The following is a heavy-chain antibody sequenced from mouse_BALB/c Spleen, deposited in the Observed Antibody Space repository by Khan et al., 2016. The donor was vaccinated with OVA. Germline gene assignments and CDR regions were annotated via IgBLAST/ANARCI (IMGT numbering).Heavy chain of an antibody. CDR1: GYTFTNYW. J-gene: IGHJ3*01. CDR3: ARGYFGNDEFVY. V-gene: IGHV1S132*01. Sequence: QVQLQQSGAELVKPGASVKLSCKTSGYTFTNYWIQWIKQRPGQGLGWMGQIFPGTGTTYYNQNFKDKATLTVDTSSNTAFMHFSSLTSEDSAVYYCARGYFGNDEFVYWGQGTLVTVSP. CDR2: IFPGTGTT. D-gene: IGHD2-2*01.